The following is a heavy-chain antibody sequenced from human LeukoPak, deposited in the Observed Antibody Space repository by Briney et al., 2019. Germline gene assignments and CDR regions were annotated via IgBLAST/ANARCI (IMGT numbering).Heavy chain of an antibody. D-gene: IGHD3-10*01. CDR2: ISSSSSTI. V-gene: IGHV3-48*01. CDR3: ARLAGELWFEHDY. Sequence: GGSLRLSCAAPGFTFSSYSMNWVRQAPGKGLEWVSYISSSSSTIYYADSVKGRFTISRDNAKNSLYLQMNSLRAEDTAVYYCARLAGELWFEHDYWGQGTLVTVSS. CDR1: GFTFSSYS. J-gene: IGHJ4*02.